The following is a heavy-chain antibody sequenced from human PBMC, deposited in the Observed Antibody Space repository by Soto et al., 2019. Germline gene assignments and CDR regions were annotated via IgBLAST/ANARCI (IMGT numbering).Heavy chain of an antibody. V-gene: IGHV3-21*01. Sequence: GGSLRLSCAASGFTFSSYSMNWVRQAPGKGLEWVSSISSSSSYIYYADSVKGRFTISRDNAKNSLYLQMNSLRAEDTAVYYSARDPSSTLCLPFDSRAQRTPVPVSS. CDR3: ARDPSSTLCLPFDS. D-gene: IGHD2-2*01. CDR1: GFTFSSYS. J-gene: IGHJ5*01. CDR2: ISSSSSYI.